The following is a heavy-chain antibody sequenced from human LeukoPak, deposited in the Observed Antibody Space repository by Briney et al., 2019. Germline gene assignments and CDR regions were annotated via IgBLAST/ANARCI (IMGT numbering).Heavy chain of an antibody. V-gene: IGHV3-33*03. CDR1: GFTFSSYG. J-gene: IGHJ5*02. CDR3: ARGSGSYFNVVDP. CDR2: IWHDGTNK. Sequence: SGMSLRLSCVASGFTFSSYGIHWVRQAPGKGLEWAAVIWHDGTNKDYADFVKGRFTISRDNSKDTVYLQMNSLRAEDTAVYYCARGSGSYFNVVDPWGQGTLVTVSS. D-gene: IGHD3-10*01.